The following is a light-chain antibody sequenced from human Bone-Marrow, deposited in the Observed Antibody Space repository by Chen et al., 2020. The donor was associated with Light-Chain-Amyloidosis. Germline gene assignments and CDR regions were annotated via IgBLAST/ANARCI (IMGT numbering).Light chain of an antibody. CDR2: DDS. V-gene: IGLV3-21*02. Sequence: SYVLTQPSSVSVAPGQTATIACGGNNIGSTSVHWYQQTPGQAPLLAVYDDSDRPSGIPERLFGSNSGNTATLTISRVEAGDEADYYCQVWDRSSDRPVFGGGTKLTVL. J-gene: IGLJ3*02. CDR1: NIGSTS. CDR3: QVWDRSSDRPV.